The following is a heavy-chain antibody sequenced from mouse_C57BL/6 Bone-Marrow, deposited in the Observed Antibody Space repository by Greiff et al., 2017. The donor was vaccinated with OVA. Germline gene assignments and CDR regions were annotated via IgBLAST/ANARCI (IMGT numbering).Heavy chain of an antibody. J-gene: IGHJ2*01. Sequence: EVQGVESGGDLVKPGGSLKLSCAASGFTFSSYGMSWVRQTPDKRLEWVATISSGGSYTYYPDSVKGRFTISRDNAKNTLYLQMSSLKSEDTAMYYCARYGSSSYYFDYWGQGTTLTVSS. V-gene: IGHV5-6*01. CDR2: ISSGGSYT. CDR3: ARYGSSSYYFDY. CDR1: GFTFSSYG. D-gene: IGHD1-1*01.